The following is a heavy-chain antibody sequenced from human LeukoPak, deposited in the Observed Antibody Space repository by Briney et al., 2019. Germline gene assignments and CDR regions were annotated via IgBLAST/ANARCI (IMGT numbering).Heavy chain of an antibody. CDR3: AKDKGSNYYDSSGYLDY. CDR2: ISSSGSYI. CDR1: GFTFSNYS. J-gene: IGHJ4*02. Sequence: GGSLRLSCAASGFTFSNYSMNWVRQAPGEGLEWVSSISSSGSYIYYADSLKGRFTISRDNAKNSLYLQINSLRAEDMALYYCAKDKGSNYYDSSGYLDYWGQGTLVTVSS. D-gene: IGHD3-22*01. V-gene: IGHV3-21*04.